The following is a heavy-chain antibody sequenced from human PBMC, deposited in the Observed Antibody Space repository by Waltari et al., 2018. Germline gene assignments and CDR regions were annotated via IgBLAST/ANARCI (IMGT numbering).Heavy chain of an antibody. D-gene: IGHD3-16*01. CDR1: GYIFNSNY. V-gene: IGHV1-46*02. CDR3: ARRSLLRFLDY. Sequence: QVQLVQSGAEVKKPGASVKISCQTSGYIFNSNYIHWVRQAPGQGLQWMGVFFPSEGGTIYAQKFQGRVNMTSDTSTSTVYMELTSLGSEDTAVYYCARRSLLRFLDYWGQGTLVTVSS. J-gene: IGHJ4*02. CDR2: FFPSEGGT.